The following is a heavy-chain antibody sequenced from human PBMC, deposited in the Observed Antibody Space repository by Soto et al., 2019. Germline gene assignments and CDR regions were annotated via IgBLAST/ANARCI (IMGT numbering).Heavy chain of an antibody. CDR1: GYTFTSYD. J-gene: IGHJ4*02. D-gene: IGHD3-10*01. V-gene: IGHV1-8*01. CDR3: ARGLIELLWFGELLDY. Sequence: QVQLVQSGAEVKKPGASVKVSCKASGYTFTSYDINWVRQATGQGLEWMGWMNPNSGNTGYAQKFQGGVTMTRNTSISTAYMELSSLRSEDTAVYYCARGLIELLWFGELLDYWGQGTLVTVSS. CDR2: MNPNSGNT.